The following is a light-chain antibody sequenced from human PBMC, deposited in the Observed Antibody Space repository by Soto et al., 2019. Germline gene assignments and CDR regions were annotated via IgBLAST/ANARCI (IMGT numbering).Light chain of an antibody. CDR2: DVS. J-gene: IGLJ2*01. CDR3: CSYAGSYTLI. V-gene: IGLV2-11*01. CDR1: SSDVGGYDY. Sequence: QSALTQPRSVSGSPGQSVTISCTGTSSDVGGYDYVSWYQHHPGTVPKLMIYDVSKRPSGVPDRFSGSKSGNTASLTISGLQAEDEADYYCCSYAGSYTLIFGGGTKVTVL.